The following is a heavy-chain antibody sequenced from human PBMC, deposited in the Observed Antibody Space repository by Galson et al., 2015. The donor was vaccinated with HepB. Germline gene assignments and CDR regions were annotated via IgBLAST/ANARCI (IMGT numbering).Heavy chain of an antibody. CDR3: ARDLHMITFGGVIANDAFDI. V-gene: IGHV1-18*01. Sequence: QSGAEVKKPGASVKVSCKASGYTFTSYGISWVRQAPGQGLEWMGWISAYNGNTNYAQKLQGRVTMTTDTSTSTAYMELRSLRSDDTAVYYCARDLHMITFGGVIANDAFDIWGQGTMVTVSS. CDR2: ISAYNGNT. J-gene: IGHJ3*02. D-gene: IGHD3-16*02. CDR1: GYTFTSYG.